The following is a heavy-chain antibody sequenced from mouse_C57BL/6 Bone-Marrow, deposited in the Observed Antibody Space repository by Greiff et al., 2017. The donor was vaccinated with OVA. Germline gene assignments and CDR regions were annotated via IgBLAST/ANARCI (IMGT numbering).Heavy chain of an antibody. CDR1: GFSLTSYG. CDR3: AKRVTTRLYAMDY. V-gene: IGHV2-5*01. CDR2: IWRGGST. D-gene: IGHD2-2*01. J-gene: IGHJ4*01. Sequence: VQRVESGPGLVQPSQSLSITCTVSGFSLTSYGVHWVRQSPGKGLEWLGVIWRGGSTDYNAAFMSRLSITKDNSKSQVFFKMNSLQADDTAIYYCAKRVTTRLYAMDYWGQGTSVTVSS.